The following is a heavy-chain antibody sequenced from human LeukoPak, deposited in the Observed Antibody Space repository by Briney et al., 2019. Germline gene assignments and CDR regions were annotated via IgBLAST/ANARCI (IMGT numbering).Heavy chain of an antibody. V-gene: IGHV1-18*01. CDR3: ARGGYSSGWYSGLWFDP. J-gene: IGHJ5*02. CDR1: GYTFTSCG. Sequence: ASVKVSCKASGYTFTSCGISWVRQAPGQGLEWMGWISAYNGNTSYAQKLQGRVTMTTDTSTSTAYMELRSLRSDDTAVYYCARGGYSSGWYSGLWFDPWGQGTLVTVSS. CDR2: ISAYNGNT. D-gene: IGHD6-19*01.